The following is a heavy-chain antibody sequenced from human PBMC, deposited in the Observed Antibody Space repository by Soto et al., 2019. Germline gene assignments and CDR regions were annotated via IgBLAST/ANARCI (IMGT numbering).Heavy chain of an antibody. Sequence: ASVKVSCKASGYTFTGYYMHWVRQAPGQGLEWMGWINPSSGGTNYAQKFQGWVTMTTDTSTSTAYMELRSLRSDDTAVYYCARGGGIVGATTRSIGPWGQGTLVTVSS. V-gene: IGHV1-2*04. J-gene: IGHJ4*02. CDR2: INPSSGGT. CDR1: GYTFTGYY. CDR3: ARGGGIVGATTRSIGP. D-gene: IGHD1-26*01.